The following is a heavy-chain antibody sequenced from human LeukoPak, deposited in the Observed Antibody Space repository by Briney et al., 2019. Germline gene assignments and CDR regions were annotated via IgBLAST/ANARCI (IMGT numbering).Heavy chain of an antibody. V-gene: IGHV3-48*02. D-gene: IGHD6-13*01. CDR3: TRAVMSSSWPHFDY. Sequence: PGGSLRLSCAASGFTLSSYNMNWVRQAPGKGLEWVSYISSRSTTIYYADSVKGRLTISRDNAKNSLYLQMNSLRDEDTAVYYCTRAVMSSSWPHFDYWGQGTLVTVSS. CDR1: GFTLSSYN. J-gene: IGHJ4*02. CDR2: ISSRSTTI.